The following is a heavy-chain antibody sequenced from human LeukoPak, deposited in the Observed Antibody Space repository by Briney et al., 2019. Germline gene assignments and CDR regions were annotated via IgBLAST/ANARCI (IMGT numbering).Heavy chain of an antibody. J-gene: IGHJ5*02. CDR1: GYTFTGYY. D-gene: IGHD2-2*01. V-gene: IGHV1-2*02. CDR3: ARGGPAAMFYWFDP. Sequence: ASVKVSCKASGYTFTGYYMHWVRQAPGQGLEWMGWISPNSGGTNYAQKFQGRVTMTRDTSIRTAYMELSRLRSDDTAVYYCARGGPAAMFYWFDPWGQGTLVTVSS. CDR2: ISPNSGGT.